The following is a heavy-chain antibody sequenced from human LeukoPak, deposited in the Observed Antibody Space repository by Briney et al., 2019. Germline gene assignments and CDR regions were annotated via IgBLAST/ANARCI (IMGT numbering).Heavy chain of an antibody. J-gene: IGHJ6*03. V-gene: IGHV4-34*01. D-gene: IGHD1-26*01. CDR3: ARNIVGATAFRYYYYYMDV. Sequence: SETLSLTCAVYGGSFSGYYWGWIRQPPGKGLEWIGEINHSGSTNYNPSLKSRVTISVDTSKNQFSLKLSSVTAADTAVYYCARNIVGATAFRYYYYYMDVWGKGTTVTVSS. CDR1: GGSFSGYY. CDR2: INHSGST.